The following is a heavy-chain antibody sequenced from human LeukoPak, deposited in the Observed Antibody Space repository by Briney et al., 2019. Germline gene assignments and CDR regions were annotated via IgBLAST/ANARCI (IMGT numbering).Heavy chain of an antibody. J-gene: IGHJ4*02. D-gene: IGHD2-2*01. CDR1: GLTFSSHG. CDR2: ISGSGGST. V-gene: IGHV3-23*01. CDR3: ARAIVVIPAAIRY. Sequence: GGTLRLSCAASGLTFSSHGMSWVRQAPGKGLEWVSSISGSGGSTYYADSVKGRFTISKDNSKNTLYLQMTGLRAEDTPVYDCARAIVVIPAAIRYWGQGTLVTVSS.